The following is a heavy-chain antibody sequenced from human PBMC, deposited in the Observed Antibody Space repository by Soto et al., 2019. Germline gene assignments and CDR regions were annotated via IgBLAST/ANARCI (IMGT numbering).Heavy chain of an antibody. Sequence: EVQLWESGGGLVQPGGSLRLSCAVSGFTFSSHVMSWVRQAPGKGLEWVSAISGTGGTYYADSVKGRFTISRDNSKNALYLQMTHLRDEDTAVYYCAKDRRGAYCSGGICYSPDYWGQGTLVIVSS. J-gene: IGHJ4*02. CDR1: GFTFSSHV. CDR3: AKDRRGAYCSGGICYSPDY. D-gene: IGHD2-15*01. V-gene: IGHV3-23*01. CDR2: ISGTGGT.